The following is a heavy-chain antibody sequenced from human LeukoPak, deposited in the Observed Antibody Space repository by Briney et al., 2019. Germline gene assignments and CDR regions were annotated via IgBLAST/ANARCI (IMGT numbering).Heavy chain of an antibody. CDR2: ISGSGGST. V-gene: IGHV3-23*01. CDR3: ARDRLIPMVYAPEGDAFDI. D-gene: IGHD2-8*01. Sequence: GGSLRLSCAASGFTFSSYAMSWVRQAPGKGLEWVSAISGSGGSTYYADSVKGRFTISRDNSKNTLYLQMNSLRAEDTAVYYCARDRLIPMVYAPEGDAFDIWGQGTMVTVSS. CDR1: GFTFSSYA. J-gene: IGHJ3*02.